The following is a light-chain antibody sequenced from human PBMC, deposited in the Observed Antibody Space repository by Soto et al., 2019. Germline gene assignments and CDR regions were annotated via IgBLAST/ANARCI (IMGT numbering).Light chain of an antibody. CDR2: DAS. J-gene: IGKJ1*01. Sequence: DIQMTQSPSTLSAPVGDRVIITCRASQSISDYLAWYQQKPGKAPKLLIYDASNLESGVPSTFSGSGSGTEFTLTISSLQPDDFATYYCQQYYTYWHMFGQGTKVDIK. CDR1: QSISDY. CDR3: QQYYTYWHM. V-gene: IGKV1-5*01.